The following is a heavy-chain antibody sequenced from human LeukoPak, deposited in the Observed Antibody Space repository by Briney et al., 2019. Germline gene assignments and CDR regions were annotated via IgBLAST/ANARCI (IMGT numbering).Heavy chain of an antibody. J-gene: IGHJ5*02. CDR1: GGSISSYY. V-gene: IGHV4-34*01. CDR3: ARGRYCSSTSCYGEGHGWFDP. D-gene: IGHD2-2*01. Sequence: KPSETLSLTCTVSGGSISSYYWSWIRQPPGKGLEWIGEINHSGSTNYNPSLKSRVTISVDTSKNQFSLKLSSVTAADTAVYYCARGRYCSSTSCYGEGHGWFDPWGQGTPVTVSS. CDR2: INHSGST.